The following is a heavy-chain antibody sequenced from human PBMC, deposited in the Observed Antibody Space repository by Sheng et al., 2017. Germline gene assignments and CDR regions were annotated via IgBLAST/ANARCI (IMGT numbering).Heavy chain of an antibody. CDR3: ARDLGDGYNSLDAFDI. CDR2: FXSGGNT. V-gene: IGHV3-53*01. CDR1: GFTVSSHY. D-gene: IGHD5-12*01. Sequence: EVQLVESGGGLIQPGGSLRLSCAASGFTVSSHYMSWVRQAPGKGLEWVSLFXSGGNTYYADSVEGRFTISRDTSQNTLYLQMNNLRAEDTAVYYCARDLGDGYNSLDAFDIW. J-gene: IGHJ3*02.